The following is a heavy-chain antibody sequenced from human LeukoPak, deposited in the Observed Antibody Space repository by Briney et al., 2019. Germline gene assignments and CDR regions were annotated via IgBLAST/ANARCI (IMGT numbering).Heavy chain of an antibody. V-gene: IGHV4-34*01. CDR2: INHSGST. D-gene: IGHD2-2*01. CDR1: GGSFSGYY. J-gene: IGHJ6*03. Sequence: PSETLSLTCAVYGGSFSGYYWSWIRQPPGEGLEWIGEINHSGSTNYNPSLKSRVTISVDTSKNQFSLKLSSVTAADTAVYYCARAGGYCSSTSCRLAHYYYYYYMDVWGKGTTVTVSS. CDR3: ARAGGYCSSTSCRLAHYYYYYYMDV.